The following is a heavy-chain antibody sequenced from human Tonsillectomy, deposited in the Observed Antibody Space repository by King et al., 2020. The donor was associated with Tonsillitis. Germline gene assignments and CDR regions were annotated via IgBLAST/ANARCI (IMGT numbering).Heavy chain of an antibody. CDR2: IRSKANSYAT. J-gene: IGHJ4*02. Sequence: EVQLVESGGGLVHPGGSLKLSCAAAGFTFSGSAIHWVRHVSGKGLEWVGRIRSKANSYATAYAASGKGRVTISRDDSKNPAYLQMNSLKTEDTAVYYCTRRTQDDSGGYYYYWGQGTLVTVSS. D-gene: IGHD3-22*01. CDR1: GFTFSGSA. V-gene: IGHV3-73*02. CDR3: TRRTQDDSGGYYYY.